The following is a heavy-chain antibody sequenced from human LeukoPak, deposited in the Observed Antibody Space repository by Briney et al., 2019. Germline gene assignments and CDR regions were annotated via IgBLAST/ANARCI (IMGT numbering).Heavy chain of an antibody. CDR1: GFTFSSYS. V-gene: IGHV3-23*01. D-gene: IGHD4-17*01. CDR3: AKSPPRYGDYVDY. Sequence: GGSLRLSCAASGFTFSSYSMNWVRQAPGKGLEWVSAISGSGGSTYYADSVKGRFPISRDNSKNTLYLQMNSLRAEDTAVYYCAKSPPRYGDYVDYWGQGTLVTVSS. CDR2: ISGSGGST. J-gene: IGHJ4*02.